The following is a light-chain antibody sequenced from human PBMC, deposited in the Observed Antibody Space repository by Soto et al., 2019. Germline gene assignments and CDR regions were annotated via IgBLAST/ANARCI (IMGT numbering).Light chain of an antibody. CDR1: QSVSSSY. J-gene: IGKJ4*01. Sequence: EIVLTQSPATLSFSPGYRSTLSCMASQSVSSSYLAWYHQKPGQAPRLLIYGASSRATGIPDRFGGSGSGTDFTLTISRLEPEDFAVYYCQQYGSSPLTFGGGTKVDIK. V-gene: IGKV3-20*01. CDR2: GAS. CDR3: QQYGSSPLT.